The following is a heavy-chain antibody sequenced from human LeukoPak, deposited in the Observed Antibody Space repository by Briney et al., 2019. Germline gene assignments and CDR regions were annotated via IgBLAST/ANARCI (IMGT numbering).Heavy chain of an antibody. Sequence: GGSLRPSCAASAFTFSSYAMSWVRQAPGKRLEWVSSISGSGGSTYYADSVKGRFTISRDNSKNTVYLQMNSLRAEDTAVYYCAKDPQDSSGYFPVGTFDYWGQGTLVTVSS. CDR1: AFTFSSYA. J-gene: IGHJ4*02. V-gene: IGHV3-23*01. D-gene: IGHD3-22*01. CDR2: ISGSGGST. CDR3: AKDPQDSSGYFPVGTFDY.